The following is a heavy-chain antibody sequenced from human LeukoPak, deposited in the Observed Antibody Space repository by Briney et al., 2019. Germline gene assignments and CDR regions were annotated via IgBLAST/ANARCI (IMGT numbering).Heavy chain of an antibody. D-gene: IGHD5-18*01. Sequence: GGSLRLSCAASGFTFSSYGMHWVRQAPGKGLEWVSFISSSGSSIYYADSLRGRFTIPRDNAKNSLFLQMDSLRAEDTAVYYCARGHSDLDVWGQGTTVTVAS. J-gene: IGHJ6*02. CDR1: GFTFSSYG. CDR3: ARGHSDLDV. CDR2: ISSSGSSI. V-gene: IGHV3-48*04.